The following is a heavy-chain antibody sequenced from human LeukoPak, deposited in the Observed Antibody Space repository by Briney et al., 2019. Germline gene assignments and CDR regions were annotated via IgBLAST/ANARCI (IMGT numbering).Heavy chain of an antibody. CDR2: INPNAGTT. CDR1: GYTFTSYY. J-gene: IGHJ5*02. Sequence: GASVKVSCKASGYTFTSYYMHWVRQAPGQGLEWMGIINPNAGTTSYAQKFQGRVTMTRDTSISTAYMELSSLRSEDTAVYYCARGLSSWFRRPRRWFDPWGQGTLVTVSS. CDR3: ARGLSSWFRRPRRWFDP. D-gene: IGHD6-13*01. V-gene: IGHV1-46*01.